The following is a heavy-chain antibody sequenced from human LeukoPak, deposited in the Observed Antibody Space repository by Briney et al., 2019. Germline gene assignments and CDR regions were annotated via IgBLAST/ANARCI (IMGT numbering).Heavy chain of an antibody. V-gene: IGHV3-48*03. D-gene: IGHD6-19*01. CDR1: GFTFSSYE. Sequence: GGSLRLSCAASGFTFSSYEMNWVRQAPGKGLEGVSYISSSGSTIYYADPVKGRFTISRDNATNSLYLQMNRLRPEDTAVYYCASKYSSGWYGMDYWGQGTLVTVSS. CDR3: ASKYSSGWYGMDY. CDR2: ISSSGSTI. J-gene: IGHJ4*02.